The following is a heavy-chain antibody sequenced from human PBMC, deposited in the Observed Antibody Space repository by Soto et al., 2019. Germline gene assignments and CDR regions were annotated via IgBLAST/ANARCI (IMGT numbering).Heavy chain of an antibody. V-gene: IGHV3-23*01. J-gene: IGHJ5*02. CDR2: ISGSGGST. CDR3: AKFLVVAGKRSRWFDP. CDR1: GFTFSSYA. Sequence: GGSLRLSCAASGFTFSSYAMSWVRQAPGKGLEWVSAISGSGGSTYYADSVKGRFTISRDNSKNTLYLQMNSLRAEDTAVYYCAKFLVVAGKRSRWFDPWGQGTLVTVSS. D-gene: IGHD6-19*01.